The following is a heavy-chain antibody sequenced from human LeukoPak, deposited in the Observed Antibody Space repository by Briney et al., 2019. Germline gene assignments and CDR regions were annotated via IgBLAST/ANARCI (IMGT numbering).Heavy chain of an antibody. D-gene: IGHD1-26*01. V-gene: IGHV3-30*02. CDR2: IRYDGSNK. J-gene: IGHJ6*03. Sequence: GGSLRLSCAASGFTFSSYGMHWVRQAPGKGLEWVAFIRYDGSNKYYADSVKGRFTISRDNAKNSLYLQMNSLRAEDTAVYYCARIQAISGSYVGSYYYYMDVWGKGTTVTVSS. CDR1: GFTFSSYG. CDR3: ARIQAISGSYVGSYYYYMDV.